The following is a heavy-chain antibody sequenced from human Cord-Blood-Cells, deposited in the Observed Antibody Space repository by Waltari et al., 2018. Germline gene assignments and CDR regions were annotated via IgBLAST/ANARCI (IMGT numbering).Heavy chain of an antibody. V-gene: IGHV4-39*01. CDR2: IYYSGST. CDR3: ARSVGRDVVVVAAFDY. CDR1: GGSISSSSYY. D-gene: IGHD2-15*01. J-gene: IGHJ4*02. Sequence: QLQLQESGPGLVKPSETLSLTCTVSGGSISSSSYYWGWIRTPPGKGLEWIGSIYYSGSTYYSPSLKSRVTISVDTSKNQFSLKLSSVTAADTAVYYCARSVGRDVVVVAAFDYWGQGTLVTVSS.